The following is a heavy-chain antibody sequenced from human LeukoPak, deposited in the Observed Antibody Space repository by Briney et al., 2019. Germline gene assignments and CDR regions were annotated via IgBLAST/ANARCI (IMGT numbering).Heavy chain of an antibody. CDR2: IRYDGSNK. CDR3: VKAIAAAVKYAFDI. V-gene: IGHV3-30*02. D-gene: IGHD6-13*01. J-gene: IGHJ3*02. Sequence: PGGSLRLSCAASGFTFSSYAMSWVRQAPGKGLEWVAFIRYDGSNKYYADSVKGRFTISRDNSKNTLYLQMNSLRAEDTAVYYCVKAIAAAVKYAFDIWGQGTMVTVSS. CDR1: GFTFSSYA.